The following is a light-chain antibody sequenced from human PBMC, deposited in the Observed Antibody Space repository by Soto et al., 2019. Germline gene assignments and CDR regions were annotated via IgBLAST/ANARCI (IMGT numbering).Light chain of an antibody. CDR2: EGS. J-gene: IGLJ1*01. Sequence: QSALTQPASVSGSPGQSITISCTGTSSDVGSYNLVSWYQQHPGKDPKLMICEGSKRPSGVSNRFSGSKSGNTASLTISGLQAEDEADYYCCSYAGSSTFEVFGTGTKLTVL. CDR1: SSDVGSYNL. V-gene: IGLV2-23*03. CDR3: CSYAGSSTFEV.